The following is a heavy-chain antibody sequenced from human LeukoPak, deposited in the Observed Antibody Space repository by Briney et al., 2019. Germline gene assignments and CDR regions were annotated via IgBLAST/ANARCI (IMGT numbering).Heavy chain of an antibody. CDR2: IATSGST. V-gene: IGHV4-61*02. J-gene: IGHJ5*02. Sequence: PSQTLSLTCSVSGGAISNGTYYWSWIRQPAGKGLEWIGRIATSGSTDYNPSLKSRVTISVDTSKNQFSLKLISVTAADTAMYYCAVARGVRGAGNWFDPWGLGTLVTVSS. CDR3: AVARGVRGAGNWFDP. CDR1: GGAISNGTYY. D-gene: IGHD3-10*01.